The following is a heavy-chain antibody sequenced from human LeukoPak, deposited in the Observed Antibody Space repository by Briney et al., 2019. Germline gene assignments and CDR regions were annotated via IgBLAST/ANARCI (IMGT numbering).Heavy chain of an antibody. CDR2: INPNSANT. J-gene: IGHJ4*02. Sequence: ASVKVSCKASGYTFTSYDINWVRQATGQGLEWMGWINPNSANTGYAQKFQGRVTMPRNTSISTASMVLSSLRSEDTAVYYCARLYSYGLEDYWGQGTLVTVSS. CDR3: ARLYSYGLEDY. V-gene: IGHV1-8*01. CDR1: GYTFTSYD. D-gene: IGHD5-18*01.